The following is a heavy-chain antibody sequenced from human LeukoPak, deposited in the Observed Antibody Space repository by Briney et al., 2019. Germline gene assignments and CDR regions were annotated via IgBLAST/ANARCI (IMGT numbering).Heavy chain of an antibody. CDR2: ISVYNGNT. J-gene: IGHJ6*02. V-gene: IGHV1-18*01. CDR1: GYTFTSYA. Sequence: ASVKVSCKAPGYTFTSYAINWVRQAPGQGLEWMGWISVYNGNTNYAQKFQGRVTMTTDTSTSTAYMELRSLRSDDTAVYYCARVYYYGMDAWGQGTLVTVSS. CDR3: ARVYYYGMDA.